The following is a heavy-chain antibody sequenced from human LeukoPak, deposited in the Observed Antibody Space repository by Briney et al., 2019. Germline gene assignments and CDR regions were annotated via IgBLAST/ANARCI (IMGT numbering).Heavy chain of an antibody. CDR3: ARGLTYYDILTAYYTFPYFDY. CDR2: INYSGTT. CDR1: GGSISSHY. J-gene: IGHJ4*02. D-gene: IGHD3-9*01. V-gene: IGHV4-59*11. Sequence: SETLSLTCTVSGGSISSHYWSWIRQPPGRGLEWIGYINYSGTTNYNPSLKSRVTISVDTSKNQFSLKLSSVTAADTAVYYCARGLTYYDILTAYYTFPYFDYWGQGTLVTVSS.